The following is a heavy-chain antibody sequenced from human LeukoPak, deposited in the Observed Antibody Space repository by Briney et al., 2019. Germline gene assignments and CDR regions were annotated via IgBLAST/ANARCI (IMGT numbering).Heavy chain of an antibody. CDR3: ARAIGYDFWSGYGMDV. CDR1: GGTFSSYA. CDR2: IIPILGIA. Sequence: ASVKVSCKASGGTFSSYAISWVRQAPGQGLEWMGRIIPILGIANCAQKFQGRVTITADKSTSTAYMELSSLRSEDTAVYYCARAIGYDFWSGYGMDVWGQGTTVTVSS. D-gene: IGHD3-3*01. V-gene: IGHV1-69*04. J-gene: IGHJ6*02.